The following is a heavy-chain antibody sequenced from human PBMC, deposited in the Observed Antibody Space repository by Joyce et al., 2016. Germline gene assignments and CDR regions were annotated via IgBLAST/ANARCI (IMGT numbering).Heavy chain of an antibody. D-gene: IGHD2-15*01. CDR1: GGSITSTYYY. CDR3: AGDGMVVGAPIDF. V-gene: IGHV4-39*07. Sequence: QLQLQESGPGLVKPSDTLSLTRTVPGGSITSTYYYGGWIRQPPGKGLEWIGSFYYSGSTYSTPSLTSLVTISGGTSKTQFYLNMSSVTSAATAVYYCAGDGMVVGAPIDFWGQGILVTVSS. CDR2: FYYSGST. J-gene: IGHJ4*02.